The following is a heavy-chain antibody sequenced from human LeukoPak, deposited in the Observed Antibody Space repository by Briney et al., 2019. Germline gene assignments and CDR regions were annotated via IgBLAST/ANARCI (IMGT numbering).Heavy chain of an antibody. CDR1: GFTFSDYY. D-gene: IGHD2-15*01. CDR2: ISSSGSTI. Sequence: GGSLRLSCAASGFTFSDYYMSWIRQAPGKGLEWVSYISSSGSTIYYADSVKGRFTISRDNAKNSLYLQMNSLRAEDTAVYYCARPSRYCSGGSCYRVLDYWGQGTLVTVSS. J-gene: IGHJ4*02. CDR3: ARPSRYCSGGSCYRVLDY. V-gene: IGHV3-11*01.